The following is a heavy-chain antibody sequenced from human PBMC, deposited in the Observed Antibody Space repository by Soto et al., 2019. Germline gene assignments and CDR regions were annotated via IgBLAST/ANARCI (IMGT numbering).Heavy chain of an antibody. V-gene: IGHV3-33*01. CDR3: ARDQTDSGGYSDS. J-gene: IGHJ4*02. CDR2: IWNDGGNE. CDR1: GFNFSSFG. Sequence: QVQLVESGGGVVHPGGSWRLSREASGFNFSSFGIHWVRQAPGKGLEWVAIIWNDGGNEYYADSVKGRFTNSRDNSKNTVYLQVSKLRAEDTAVYFCARDQTDSGGYSDSWGQGTLVTVSS. D-gene: IGHD3-22*01.